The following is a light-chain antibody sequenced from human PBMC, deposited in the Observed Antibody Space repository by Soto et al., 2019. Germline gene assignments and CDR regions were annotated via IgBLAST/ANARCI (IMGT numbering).Light chain of an antibody. V-gene: IGLV2-14*03. CDR1: SSDVGGYDY. J-gene: IGLJ2*01. CDR3: SSYATSSPL. CDR2: DVS. Sequence: QSALTQPASVSGSPGQSITICCTGTSSDVGGYDYVSWYQQHPGKAPKLMISDVSNRPSGVSNRFSGSKSGNTASLTISGLQAEDEADYYCSSYATSSPLFGGGTKLTVL.